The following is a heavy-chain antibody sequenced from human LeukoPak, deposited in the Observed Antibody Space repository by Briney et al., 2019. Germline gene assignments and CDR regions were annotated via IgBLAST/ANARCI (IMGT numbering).Heavy chain of an antibody. D-gene: IGHD5-24*01. J-gene: IGHJ4*02. CDR2: ISYDGNNK. Sequence: GRSLRLSCAASGFTFSSYAMHWVRQAPGKGLEWVAHISYDGNNKCYGDSVKGRFTISRDNSKNTLYLQMNCLRAEDTAVYYCARDPTKRWLQNYFDDWGQGTLVTVSS. CDR1: GFTFSSYA. CDR3: ARDPTKRWLQNYFDD. V-gene: IGHV3-30*04.